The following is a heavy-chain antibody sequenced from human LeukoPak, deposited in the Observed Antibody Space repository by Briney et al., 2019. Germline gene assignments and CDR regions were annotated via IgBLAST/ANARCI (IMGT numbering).Heavy chain of an antibody. CDR1: GFTFSSYW. V-gene: IGHV3-7*03. CDR3: ASIQLWFRYYFDY. CDR2: IKQDGSEK. Sequence: GGSLRLSCAASGFTFSSYWMSWVRQAPGKGLEWVANIKQDGSEKYYVDSVKGRFTISRDNAKNSLYLQMNSLRAEDTAVYYRASIQLWFRYYFDYWGQGTLVTVSS. D-gene: IGHD5-18*01. J-gene: IGHJ4*02.